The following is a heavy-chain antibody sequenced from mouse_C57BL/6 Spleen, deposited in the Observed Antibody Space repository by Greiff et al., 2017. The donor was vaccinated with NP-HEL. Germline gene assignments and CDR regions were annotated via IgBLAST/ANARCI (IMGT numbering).Heavy chain of an antibody. Sequence: QVHVKQPGAELVKPGASVKLSCKASGYTFTSYWMHWVKQRPGRGLEWIGRIDPNSGGTKYNEKFKSKATLTVDKPSSTAYMQLSSLTSEDSAVYYCARRIPDEGGYYAMDYWGQGTSVTVSS. CDR1: GYTFTSYW. J-gene: IGHJ4*01. CDR3: ARRIPDEGGYYAMDY. V-gene: IGHV1-72*01. CDR2: IDPNSGGT.